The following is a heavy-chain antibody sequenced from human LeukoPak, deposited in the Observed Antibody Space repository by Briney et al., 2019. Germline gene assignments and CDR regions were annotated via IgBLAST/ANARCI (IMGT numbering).Heavy chain of an antibody. CDR2: VYYDGSA. CDR1: GDSISSGFYF. Sequence: SETLSLTCTVSGDSISSGFYFWGWIRQPPGKGLEWIGSVYYDGSAYYNPSLKSRVTISVDTSKNQLSLKLSSVTAADTAVYYCARPLTRGGTYYVWGQGTLVTVSS. J-gene: IGHJ4*02. D-gene: IGHD1-26*01. V-gene: IGHV4-39*01. CDR3: ARPLTRGGTYYV.